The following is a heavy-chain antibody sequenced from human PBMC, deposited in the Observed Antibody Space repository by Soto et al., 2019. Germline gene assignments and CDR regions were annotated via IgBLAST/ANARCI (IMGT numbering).Heavy chain of an antibody. V-gene: IGHV4-34*01. CDR1: GGSFSGYY. Sequence: ASETLSLTCAVYGGSFSGYYWSWIRQPPGKGLEWIGEINHSGSTNYNPSLKSRVTISVDTSKNQFSLKLSSVTAADTAVYYCASAPRFGELLYNWFDTWGQGTLVTVSS. CDR3: ASAPRFGELLYNWFDT. D-gene: IGHD3-10*01. J-gene: IGHJ5*02. CDR2: INHSGST.